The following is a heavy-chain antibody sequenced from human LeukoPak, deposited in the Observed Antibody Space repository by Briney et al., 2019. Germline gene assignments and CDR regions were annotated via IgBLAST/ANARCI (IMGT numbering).Heavy chain of an antibody. D-gene: IGHD2-21*02. CDR1: GFTFSSYG. CDR3: ARVENEKLAYCGGDCYSGAFDI. CDR2: IWYDGSNK. Sequence: PGGSLRLSCAASGFTFSSYGMHWVRQAPGKGLEWVAVIWYDGSNKYYADSVKGRFTISRDNSKNTLYLQMNSLRAEDTAVYYCARVENEKLAYCGGDCYSGAFDIWGQGTMVTVSS. V-gene: IGHV3-33*01. J-gene: IGHJ3*02.